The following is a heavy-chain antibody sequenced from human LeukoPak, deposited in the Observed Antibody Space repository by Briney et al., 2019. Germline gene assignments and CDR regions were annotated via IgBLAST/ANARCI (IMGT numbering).Heavy chain of an antibody. Sequence: SETLSLTCTASGDSTSSYYWSWIRQPPGKGLEWIGYIYYSGSTSYNPSLKSRVTISIDTSKNQFSLNLRSVTAADTAVYYCAGEVVATAGVDYWGQGTLVTVSS. D-gene: IGHD6-13*01. CDR2: IYYSGST. J-gene: IGHJ4*02. CDR1: GDSTSSYY. V-gene: IGHV4-59*12. CDR3: AGEVVATAGVDY.